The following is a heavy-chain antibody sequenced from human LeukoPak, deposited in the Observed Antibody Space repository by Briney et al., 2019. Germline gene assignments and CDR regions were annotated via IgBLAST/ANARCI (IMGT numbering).Heavy chain of an antibody. J-gene: IGHJ3*02. CDR3: ARQTGGTAAFDI. D-gene: IGHD1-14*01. CDR2: IYYSGST. Sequence: SETLSLTCTVSGGSISNYYWSWIRQPPGKGLEWIAYIYYSGSTNYNPSLKSRVTISVDTSKNQFSLKLSSVTAADTAVYYCARQTGGTAAFDIRGQGTMVTVSS. V-gene: IGHV4-59*08. CDR1: GGSISNYY.